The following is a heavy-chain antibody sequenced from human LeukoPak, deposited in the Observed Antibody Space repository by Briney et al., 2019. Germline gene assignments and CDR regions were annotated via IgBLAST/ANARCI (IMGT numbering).Heavy chain of an antibody. CDR3: ARLGDILTPRNNWFDP. D-gene: IGHD3-9*01. CDR2: IYPGDSDT. Sequence: KVGESLKISCKGSGYSFTSYWIGWVCQMPGKGLEWMGIIYPGDSDTRYSPSFQGQVTISADKSISTAYLQWSSLKASDTAMYYCARLGDILTPRNNWFDPWGQGTLVTVSS. CDR1: GYSFTSYW. J-gene: IGHJ5*02. V-gene: IGHV5-51*01.